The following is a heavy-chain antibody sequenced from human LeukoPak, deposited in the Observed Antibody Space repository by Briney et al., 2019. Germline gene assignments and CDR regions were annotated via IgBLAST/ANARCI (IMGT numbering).Heavy chain of an antibody. D-gene: IGHD3-22*01. CDR3: TRTPMSRRLPGAIDY. J-gene: IGHJ4*02. V-gene: IGHV3-7*03. Sequence: PGGSLRLSCAASGFPFSSYWMNWVRQAPGKGLEWVANIKQDESEKYYVDSVKGRFTVSRDNDKSTLYLQMNSLRAEDTAIYYCTRTPMSRRLPGAIDYWGRGTVITVSS. CDR2: IKQDESEK. CDR1: GFPFSSYW.